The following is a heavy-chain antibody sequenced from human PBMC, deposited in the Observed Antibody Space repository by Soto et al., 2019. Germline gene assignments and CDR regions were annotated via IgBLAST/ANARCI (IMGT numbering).Heavy chain of an antibody. CDR3: ARVESITIFGVVIIDYYGMDV. Sequence: PSETLSLTCAVYGGSFSGYYWSWIRQPPGKGLEWIGEINHSGSTNYNPSLKSRVTISVDTSKNQFSLKLSSVTAADTAVYYCARVESITIFGVVIIDYYGMDVWGQGTTVTVSS. CDR2: INHSGST. V-gene: IGHV4-34*01. CDR1: GGSFSGYY. D-gene: IGHD3-3*01. J-gene: IGHJ6*02.